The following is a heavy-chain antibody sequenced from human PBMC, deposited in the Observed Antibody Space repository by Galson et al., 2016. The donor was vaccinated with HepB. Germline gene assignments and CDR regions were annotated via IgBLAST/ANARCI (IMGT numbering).Heavy chain of an antibody. J-gene: IGHJ4*02. CDR1: GFSVTTIAVD. D-gene: IGHD3-22*01. CDR3: VHRGEYVHDTNGYPDCFDY. Sequence: LAKPTQTRTVPCTFSGFSVTTIAVDVGGSGQPPGKELVWLARIYWHDDTRYRPSLTSRLNIAKDTSRNQVVLTMTNMDPVDTATYYCVHRGEYVHDTNGYPDCFDYWGQGTLVTVSS. V-gene: IGHV2-5*01. CDR2: IYWHDDT.